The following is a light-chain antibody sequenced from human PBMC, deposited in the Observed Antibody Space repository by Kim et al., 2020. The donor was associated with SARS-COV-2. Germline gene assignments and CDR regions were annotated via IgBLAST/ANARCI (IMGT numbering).Light chain of an antibody. CDR2: AAS. CDR1: QSIGNY. V-gene: IGKV1-39*01. J-gene: IGKJ4*01. CDR3: QQSYSTPLT. Sequence: DIQMTQSPSSLSASVGDRVTITCRASQSIGNYLNWYQQKPGRAPNLLIYAASSLQSGVPSRFSGSGSGTDFTLTMSGLQPEDFATYYCQQSYSTPLTFGGGTKLEIK.